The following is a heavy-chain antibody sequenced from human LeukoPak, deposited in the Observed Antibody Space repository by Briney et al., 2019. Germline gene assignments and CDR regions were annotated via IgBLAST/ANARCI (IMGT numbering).Heavy chain of an antibody. J-gene: IGHJ6*02. D-gene: IGHD6-13*01. CDR2: ISAYNGNT. CDR3: ARVGYIAAAGYYYYYYGMDV. CDR1: GYTFTSYG. V-gene: IGHV1-18*01. Sequence: GASVKVSCKASGYTFTSYGISWVRQAPGQGLEWMGWISAYNGNTNYAQKLQGRVTMTRDTSTSTAYMELRSLRSDDTAVYYCARVGYIAAAGYYYYYYGMDVGGQGTTVTVSS.